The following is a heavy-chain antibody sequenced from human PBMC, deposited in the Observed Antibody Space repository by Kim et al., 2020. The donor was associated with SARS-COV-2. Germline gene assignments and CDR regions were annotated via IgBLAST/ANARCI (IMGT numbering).Heavy chain of an antibody. J-gene: IGHJ6*02. CDR1: GYTFTSYD. D-gene: IGHD6-13*01. Sequence: ASVKVSCKASGYTFTSYDINWVRQATGQGLEWMGWMKPNSGNTGYAQKFQGRVTMTRNTSISTAYRELGGLRSEDTAVYNCAGGKFGAAAGTLVYYYYYGMDVWGQGTTVTVSS. CDR2: MKPNSGNT. CDR3: AGGKFGAAAGTLVYYYYYGMDV. V-gene: IGHV1-8*01.